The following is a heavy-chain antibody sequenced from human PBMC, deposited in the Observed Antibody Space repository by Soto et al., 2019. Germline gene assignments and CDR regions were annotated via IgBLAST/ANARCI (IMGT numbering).Heavy chain of an antibody. CDR2: ISPYSGNT. V-gene: IGHV1-18*01. J-gene: IGHJ6*02. Sequence: QVQLVQSGDEVRKPGSSVKVSCKASGYIFVNYGIAWVRQAPGQGLEWMGWISPYSGNTHYASKVQGRLTMTTDTSTSTVDIDLRSLTPDDTGVYYCAMVDNYVTPTPQDVWGQGPTVTVSS. CDR3: AMVDNYVTPTPQDV. D-gene: IGHD3-16*01. CDR1: GYIFVNYG.